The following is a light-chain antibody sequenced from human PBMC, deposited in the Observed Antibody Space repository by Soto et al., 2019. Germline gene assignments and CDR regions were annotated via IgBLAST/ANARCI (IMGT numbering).Light chain of an antibody. CDR2: AAS. CDR1: QDISNY. CDR3: QKYNSAYGT. J-gene: IGKJ1*01. Sequence: DIQMTQSPSSLSASVGDRVTITCRASQDISNYLAWYQQRPGKLPKLLIYAASTLQSGVPSRFSGSGSQTDFTLTISSLQPEDVATYYCQKYNSAYGTFSQGTQVEIK. V-gene: IGKV1-27*01.